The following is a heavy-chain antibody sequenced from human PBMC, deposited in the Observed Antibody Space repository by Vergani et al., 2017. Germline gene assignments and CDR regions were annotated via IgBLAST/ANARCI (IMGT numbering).Heavy chain of an antibody. CDR2: IYPGDSDT. V-gene: IGHV5-51*01. CDR3: ARHITARSGYYYYYYGMDV. D-gene: IGHD6-13*01. J-gene: IGHJ6*02. CDR1: GYSFTSYW. Sequence: EVQLVQSGAEVKKPGESLKLSCKGSGYSFTSYWIGWVRQMPGKGLEWMGIIYPGDSDTRYSPSFQGQVTISADKSISTAYLQWSSLKASDTAMYYCARHITARSGYYYYYYGMDVWGQGTTVTVSS.